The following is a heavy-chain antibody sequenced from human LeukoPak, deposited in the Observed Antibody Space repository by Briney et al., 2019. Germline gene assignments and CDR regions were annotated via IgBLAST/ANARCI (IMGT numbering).Heavy chain of an antibody. V-gene: IGHV6-1*01. CDR1: GDSVSSNSAA. CDR3: VNLKIATLGTNG. J-gene: IGHJ4*02. Sequence: SQTLSLTCAISGDSVSSNSAAWNWIRQSPSRGLEWLGRTYYRSKWYNDYAVSVKSRITINPDTSKNQFSLQLNSVTPEDTAVYYCVNLKIATLGTNGWGQGTLVTVSS. D-gene: IGHD6-13*01. CDR2: TYYRSKWYN.